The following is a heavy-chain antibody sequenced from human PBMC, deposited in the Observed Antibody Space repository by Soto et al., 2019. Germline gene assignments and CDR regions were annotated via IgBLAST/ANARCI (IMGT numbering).Heavy chain of an antibody. D-gene: IGHD1-26*01. CDR2: ISAYNGNT. CDR3: ARAGKSGYYYYYGMDV. Sequence: QVQLVQSGAEVKKPGASVKVSCKASGYTFTSYGISWVRQAPGQGLEWMGWISAYNGNTNYAQKLQGRVTMTTDTYTSTAYMELRSLRSDDTAVYYCARAGKSGYYYYYGMDVWGQGTTVTVSS. J-gene: IGHJ6*02. CDR1: GYTFTSYG. V-gene: IGHV1-18*01.